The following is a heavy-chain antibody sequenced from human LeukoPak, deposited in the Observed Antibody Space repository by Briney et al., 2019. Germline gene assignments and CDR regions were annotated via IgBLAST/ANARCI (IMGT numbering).Heavy chain of an antibody. D-gene: IGHD3-16*02. CDR3: ARQPIGVLSTHYGLFFRAYMDV. Sequence: SETLSLTCTVSGYSISSGYYWGWIRQPPGKGLEWIGSIYHSGSTYYNPSLKSRVTISVDTSKNQFSLKLSSVTAADTAVYSCARQPIGVLSTHYGLFFRAYMDVWGKGTTVTVSS. CDR1: GYSISSGYY. J-gene: IGHJ6*03. V-gene: IGHV4-38-2*02. CDR2: IYHSGST.